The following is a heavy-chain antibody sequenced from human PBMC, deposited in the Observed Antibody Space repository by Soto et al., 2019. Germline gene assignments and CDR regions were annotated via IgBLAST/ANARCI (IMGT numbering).Heavy chain of an antibody. V-gene: IGHV2-5*02. CDR3: AHAYGGRSLY. D-gene: IGHD1-26*01. J-gene: IGHJ4*02. CDR2: IYWDDSK. Sequence: QITLKESGPTLVKPTQTLTLTCTFSGFSLTTDRVGVGWIRQPPGEALEWLAVIYWDDSKTYRPSLESRLTITKDTSKNQLALTTTNMDSLDTATYYCAHAYGGRSLYWGQGPLVTVSS. CDR1: GFSLTTDRVG.